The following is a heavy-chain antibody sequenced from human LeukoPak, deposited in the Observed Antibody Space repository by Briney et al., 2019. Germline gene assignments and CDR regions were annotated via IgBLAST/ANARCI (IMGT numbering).Heavy chain of an antibody. J-gene: IGHJ4*02. CDR3: ANPHGDYYGSGSYLTFDY. D-gene: IGHD3-10*01. Sequence: GGSLRLSCAASGFTFSSCAMSWVRQAPGKGLEWVSAISGSGGSTYYADSVKGRFTISRDNSKNTLYLQMNSLRAEDTAVYYCANPHGDYYGSGSYLTFDYWGQGTLVTVSS. CDR1: GFTFSSCA. V-gene: IGHV3-23*01. CDR2: ISGSGGST.